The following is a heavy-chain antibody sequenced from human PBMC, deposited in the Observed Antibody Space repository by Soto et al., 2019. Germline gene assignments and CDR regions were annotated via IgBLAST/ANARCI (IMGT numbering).Heavy chain of an antibody. CDR2: IYYSGST. V-gene: IGHV4-31*03. Sequence: QVQLQESGPGLVNPSQTLSLTCTVSGGSITSGAYYWSWVRQRPGTGLEWLGYIYYSGSTYFSPSLKSRLTLSLDTSKNQFSLRLTSVTAADTAIYYCAKHSDFWSGPADPWGPGTLVTVSS. J-gene: IGHJ5*02. CDR1: GGSITSGAYY. D-gene: IGHD3-3*01. CDR3: AKHSDFWSGPADP.